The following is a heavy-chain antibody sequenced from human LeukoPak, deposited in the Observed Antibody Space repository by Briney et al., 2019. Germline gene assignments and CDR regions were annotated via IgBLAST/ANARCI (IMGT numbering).Heavy chain of an antibody. CDR1: GFTLSTYW. CDR3: ARGDSSGYYGWYFDL. Sequence: GSLRLSCAASGFTLSTYWMRWVRQAPGRGLVWVSRINPDGTITSYADSVKGRFTISRDNAKNTLYLQMNSLRAEDTAVYYCARGDSSGYYGWYFDLWGRGTLVTVSS. CDR2: INPDGTIT. J-gene: IGHJ2*01. V-gene: IGHV3-74*01. D-gene: IGHD3-22*01.